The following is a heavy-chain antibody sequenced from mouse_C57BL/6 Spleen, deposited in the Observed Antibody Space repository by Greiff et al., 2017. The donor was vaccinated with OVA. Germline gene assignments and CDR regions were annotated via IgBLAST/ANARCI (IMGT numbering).Heavy chain of an antibody. CDR1: GYSITSGYY. D-gene: IGHD1-1*01. V-gene: IGHV3-6*01. CDR2: ISYDGSN. J-gene: IGHJ3*01. CDR3: ARGGYGSSYLFAY. Sequence: EVKLQESGPGLVKPSQSLSLTCSVTGYSITSGYYWNWIRQFPGNKLEWMGYISYDGSNNYNPSLKNRISFTRDTSKNQFFLKLNSVTTEDTATYYCARGGYGSSYLFAYWGQGTLVTVSA.